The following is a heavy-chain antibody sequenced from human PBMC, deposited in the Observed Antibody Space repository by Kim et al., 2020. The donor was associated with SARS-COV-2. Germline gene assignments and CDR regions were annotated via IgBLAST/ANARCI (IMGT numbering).Heavy chain of an antibody. D-gene: IGHD3-9*01. J-gene: IGHJ4*02. Sequence: SETLSLTCSVSGGSISSGGYYWSWIRQHPGKGLEWIGYIYYSGSTYYNPSLKSRVNISVDTSKNQFSLKLSSVTAADTAIYYCARERREYDGLTAYYKPLHFDCWGQGTLVTVSS. CDR2: IYYSGST. V-gene: IGHV4-31*03. CDR1: GGSISSGGYY. CDR3: ARERREYDGLTAYYKPLHFDC.